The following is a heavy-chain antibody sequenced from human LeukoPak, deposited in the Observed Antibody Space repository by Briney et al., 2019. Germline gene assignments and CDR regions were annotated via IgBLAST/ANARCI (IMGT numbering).Heavy chain of an antibody. CDR3: ARSPFFNPENWFDP. CDR2: IYYNGST. Sequence: SETLSLTCTVSGGSISSYYWSWIRQPPGKGLEWIGYIYYNGSTNYNPSLKSRVTISVDTSKNQFSLKLSSVTAADTAVYYCARSPFFNPENWFDPWGQGTLVTVSS. J-gene: IGHJ5*02. V-gene: IGHV4-59*01. CDR1: GGSISSYY.